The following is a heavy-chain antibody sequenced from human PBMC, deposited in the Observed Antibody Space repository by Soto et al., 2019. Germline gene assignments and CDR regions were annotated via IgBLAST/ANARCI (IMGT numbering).Heavy chain of an antibody. CDR2: IYYSGST. CDR3: ARGAAAGN. D-gene: IGHD6-13*01. Sequence: QVQLQESGPGLVKPSETLSLTCTVSGGSISSYYWSWIRQPPGKGLEWIGYIYYSGSTNYNPSLNSRVTISVDTSKNQFSLKLSSVTAADTAVYYCARGAAAGNWGQGTLVTVSS. CDR1: GGSISSYY. V-gene: IGHV4-59*01. J-gene: IGHJ4*02.